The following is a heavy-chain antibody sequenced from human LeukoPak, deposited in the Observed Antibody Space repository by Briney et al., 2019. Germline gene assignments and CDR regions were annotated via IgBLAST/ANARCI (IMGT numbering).Heavy chain of an antibody. CDR3: VREGYDSSGYYLDS. D-gene: IGHD3-22*01. Sequence: SETLSLTCTVSGGSISSYYWSWIRQPPGKGLEWFGYIYYSGSTNYNPSLKSRVTISVDTSKNQFSLKLSSVTAADTAVYYCVREGYDSSGYYLDSWGQGTLVTVSS. J-gene: IGHJ4*02. CDR1: GGSISSYY. CDR2: IYYSGST. V-gene: IGHV4-59*01.